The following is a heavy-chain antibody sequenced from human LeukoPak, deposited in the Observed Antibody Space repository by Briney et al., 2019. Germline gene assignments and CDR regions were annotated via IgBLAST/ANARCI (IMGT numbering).Heavy chain of an antibody. CDR2: MHGSGYS. CDR3: AKDRVGVPAAIHYYGMDV. CDR1: GDSSSSYY. D-gene: IGHD2-2*01. J-gene: IGHJ6*02. V-gene: IGHV4-4*07. Sequence: SETLSLICSVSGDSSSSYYWSWIRQAAGKGLEWIGRMHGSGYSTYNPSLESRVSMSVDTSKNQLFLNLSSVTAADTAVYFCAKDRVGVPAAIHYYGMDVWGQGTTVTVSS.